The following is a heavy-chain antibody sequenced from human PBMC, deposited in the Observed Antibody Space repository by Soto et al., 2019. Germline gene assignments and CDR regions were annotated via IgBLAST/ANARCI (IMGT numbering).Heavy chain of an antibody. Sequence: ESGGGVVQPGRSLRLSCAASGFTFSSYGMHWVRQAPGKGLEWVAVISYDGSNKYYADSVKGRFTISRDNSKNTLYLQMNNLRAEDTAVYYCAKDYGSGWYYFDYWGQGTLVTVSS. V-gene: IGHV3-30*18. CDR1: GFTFSSYG. D-gene: IGHD6-19*01. CDR3: AKDYGSGWYYFDY. CDR2: ISYDGSNK. J-gene: IGHJ4*02.